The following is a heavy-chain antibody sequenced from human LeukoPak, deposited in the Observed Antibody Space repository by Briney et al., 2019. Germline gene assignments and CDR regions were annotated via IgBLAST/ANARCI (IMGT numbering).Heavy chain of an antibody. CDR1: GCTFTSYY. D-gene: IGHD4-17*01. J-gene: IGHJ4*02. CDR2: INPNSGGT. Sequence: ASVKVSCKASGCTFTSYYMHWVRQAPGQGLEWMGRINPNSGGTNYAQKFQGRVTMTRDTSISTAYMELSRLRSDDTAVYYCARDVHDYGDHGEYWGQGTLVTVSS. V-gene: IGHV1-2*06. CDR3: ARDVHDYGDHGEY.